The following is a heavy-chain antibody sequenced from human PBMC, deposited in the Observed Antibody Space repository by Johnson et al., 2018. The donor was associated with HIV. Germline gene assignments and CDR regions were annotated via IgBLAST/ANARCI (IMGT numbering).Heavy chain of an antibody. CDR2: VNRGNAM. CDR3: ARSYSTDALDV. CDR1: GFTFTDYY. D-gene: IGHD3-10*01. V-gene: IGHV3-11*04. J-gene: IGHJ3*01. Sequence: QVQLMESGGGLVQPGGSLRLSCAASGFTFTDYYISWIRQAPGKGLEWISYVNRGNAMYYADSVKGRFAISRDNVKNSIYLQLNSLKVEDTAVYYCARSYSTDALDVWGQGTMVTVSS.